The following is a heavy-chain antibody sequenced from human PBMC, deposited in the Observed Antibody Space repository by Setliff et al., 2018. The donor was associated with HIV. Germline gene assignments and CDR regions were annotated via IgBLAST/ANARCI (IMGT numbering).Heavy chain of an antibody. Sequence: GASVKVSCKASGGTFSSYAISWVRQAPGQGLEWMGGIIPIFGTANYAQKFQGSVTITADESTSTAYMELSSLRSEDTAVYYCTTDAYHDYLTGPTPGAFDIWGQGTMVTVSS. D-gene: IGHD3-9*01. J-gene: IGHJ3*02. V-gene: IGHV1-69*13. CDR2: IIPIFGTA. CDR3: TTDAYHDYLTGPTPGAFDI. CDR1: GGTFSSYA.